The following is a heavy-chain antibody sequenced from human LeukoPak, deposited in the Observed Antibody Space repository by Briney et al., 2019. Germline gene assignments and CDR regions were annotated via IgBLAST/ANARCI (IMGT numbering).Heavy chain of an antibody. CDR1: GGSISSSSYY. D-gene: IGHD5-18*01. J-gene: IGHJ3*02. Sequence: SETLSLTCTVSGGSISSSSYYWGWIRQPPGKGREWIGSIYYSGSTYYNPSLKSRVTISVDTSKNQFSLKLSSVTAADTAVYYCARRYSRAFDIWGQGTMVTVSS. V-gene: IGHV4-39*07. CDR3: ARRYSRAFDI. CDR2: IYYSGST.